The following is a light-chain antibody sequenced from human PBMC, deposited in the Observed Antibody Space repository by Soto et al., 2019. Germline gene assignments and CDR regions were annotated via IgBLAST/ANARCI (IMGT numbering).Light chain of an antibody. J-gene: IGLJ3*02. Sequence: QSVLTQPPSASGTPGQRVTFSCSGSSSNIGGNTVSWFQHLPRTAPKLLIFSNSQRPSGVPDRFSGAKSGTSASLAISGLQSEDEANYYCASWDASLNGWVFGGGTKLTVL. CDR2: SNS. CDR1: SSNIGGNT. V-gene: IGLV1-44*01. CDR3: ASWDASLNGWV.